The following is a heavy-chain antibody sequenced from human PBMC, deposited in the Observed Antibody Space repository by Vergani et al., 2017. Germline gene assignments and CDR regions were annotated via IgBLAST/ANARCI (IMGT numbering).Heavy chain of an antibody. CDR1: GFTFSSYW. CDR3: ARARCIETCYMSNWLDS. J-gene: IGHJ5*01. CDR2: INTDGSIT. Sequence: VRLVESGGGVVQTGGSLRLSCAASGFTFSSYWMYWVRHTPEKGLVWVSRINTDGSITAYADSVKGRFTISRDNAQNTLYLQMNSLRVEDTGVYYCARARCIETCYMSNWLDSWGQGTLVTVSS. V-gene: IGHV3-74*03. D-gene: IGHD3-9*01.